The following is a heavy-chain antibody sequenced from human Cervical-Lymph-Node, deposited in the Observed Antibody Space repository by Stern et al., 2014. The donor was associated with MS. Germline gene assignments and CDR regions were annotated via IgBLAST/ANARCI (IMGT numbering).Heavy chain of an antibody. D-gene: IGHD2-2*02. CDR1: GGTFKSYV. J-gene: IGHJ3*02. CDR2: IIPAFRTA. Sequence: VQLLESGAEVKKPGSSVKVSCKTSGGTFKSYVISWVRQAPGQGLEWMGGIIPAFRTANHAQKFQGRVTITADASTSTAYMELSSLRSEDTAVYYCARVIPAGIITHAFDIWGQGTMVIVSS. CDR3: ARVIPAGIITHAFDI. V-gene: IGHV1-69*01.